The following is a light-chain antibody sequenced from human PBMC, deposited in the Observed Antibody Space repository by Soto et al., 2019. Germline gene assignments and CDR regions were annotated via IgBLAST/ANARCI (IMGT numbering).Light chain of an antibody. CDR3: SSYTSSNTVV. V-gene: IGLV2-14*01. CDR1: SSDVGGYDY. CDR2: DVT. J-gene: IGLJ2*01. Sequence: QSALTQPASVSGSPGQSITLSCTGTSSDVGGYDYVSWYQQHPGKAPKFLIYDVTNRPSGISNRFSGSKSGNTASLTISGLQADDEADYYCSSYTSSNTVVFGGGTKVTVL.